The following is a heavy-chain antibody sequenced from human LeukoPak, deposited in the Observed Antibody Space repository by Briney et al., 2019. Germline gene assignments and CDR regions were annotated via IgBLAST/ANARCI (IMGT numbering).Heavy chain of an antibody. Sequence: GGSLRLSCAASGFTFSSYAMHWVRQAPGKGLEWVAVISYDGSNKYYADSVKGRFTISRDNSKNTLYLQMNSLRAEDTAVYYCARDQLPGAFDIWGQGTMVTVSS. D-gene: IGHD1-26*01. CDR3: ARDQLPGAFDI. V-gene: IGHV3-30-3*01. CDR1: GFTFSSYA. J-gene: IGHJ3*02. CDR2: ISYDGSNK.